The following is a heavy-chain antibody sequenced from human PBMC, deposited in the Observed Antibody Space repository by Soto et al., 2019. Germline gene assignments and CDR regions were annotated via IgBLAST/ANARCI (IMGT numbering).Heavy chain of an antibody. CDR2: IHWDDDE. CDR1: GFSLSTSGVG. CDR3: AHSPLYDIFTWRHFDH. V-gene: IGHV2-5*02. Sequence: QITLKESGPTLVKPTQTLTLTCTFSGFSLSTSGVGVGWIRQPPGKTLEWLALIHWDDDERYSPSLKSRLSITKDTSKNQVVLTMTNMDPVDTATYYCAHSPLYDIFTWRHFDHWGQGILVTVSS. D-gene: IGHD3-9*01. J-gene: IGHJ4*02.